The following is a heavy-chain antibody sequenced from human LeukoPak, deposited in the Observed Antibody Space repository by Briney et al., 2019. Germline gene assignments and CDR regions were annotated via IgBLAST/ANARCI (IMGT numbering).Heavy chain of an antibody. CDR1: GFTFSSYS. D-gene: IGHD3-22*01. J-gene: IGHJ3*02. CDR3: ARVLGSSGYYLHDAFDI. CDR2: ISSSSSYI. V-gene: IGHV3-21*04. Sequence: GGSLRLSCAASGFTFSSYSMNWVRQAPGKGLEWVSSISSSSSYIYYADSVKGRFTISRDSAKNSLYLQMNSLRAEDTALYHCARVLGSSGYYLHDAFDIWGQGTMVTVSS.